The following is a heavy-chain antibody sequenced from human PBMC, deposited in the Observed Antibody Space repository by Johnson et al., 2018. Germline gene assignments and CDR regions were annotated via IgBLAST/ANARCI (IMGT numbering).Heavy chain of an antibody. V-gene: IGHV4-59*01. Sequence: QVQLQESGPGLVKPSETLSLTCTVSGGSISSYYWSWIRQPPGKGLAFIGYIYYTGSTNYDPSLKRRVSISVDKSMNRFSLKLSSVTAADTAMYYCARVITGTTYTFDIWGQGTMVTVSS. CDR2: IYYTGST. D-gene: IGHD1-7*01. CDR3: ARVITGTTYTFDI. J-gene: IGHJ3*02. CDR1: GGSISSYY.